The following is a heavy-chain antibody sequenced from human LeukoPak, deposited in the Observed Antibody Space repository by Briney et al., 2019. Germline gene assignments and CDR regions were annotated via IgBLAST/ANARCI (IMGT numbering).Heavy chain of an antibody. V-gene: IGHV3-33*01. D-gene: IGHD1-26*01. CDR3: AREWDSKKKGIDY. CDR1: GFTFSSYG. Sequence: PGRSLRLSCAAFGFTFSSYGMHWVRQAPGKGLEWVAVIWYDGSNKYYADSVKGRFTISRDNSKNTLYLQMNSLRAEDTAVYYCAREWDSKKKGIDYWGQGTLVTVSS. CDR2: IWYDGSNK. J-gene: IGHJ4*02.